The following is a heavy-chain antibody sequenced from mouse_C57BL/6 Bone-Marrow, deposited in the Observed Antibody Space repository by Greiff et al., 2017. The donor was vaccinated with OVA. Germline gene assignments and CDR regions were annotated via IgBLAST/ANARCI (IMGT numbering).Heavy chain of an antibody. Sequence: VHLVESGAELVKPGASVKISCKASGYAFSSYWMNWVKQRPGKGLEWIGQIYPGDGDTNYNGKFKGKATLTADKSSSTAYMQLSSLTSEDSAVYFCARSVDGLLFAYWGQGTLVTVSA. CDR3: ARSVDGLLFAY. CDR1: GYAFSSYW. V-gene: IGHV1-80*01. D-gene: IGHD2-3*01. J-gene: IGHJ3*01. CDR2: IYPGDGDT.